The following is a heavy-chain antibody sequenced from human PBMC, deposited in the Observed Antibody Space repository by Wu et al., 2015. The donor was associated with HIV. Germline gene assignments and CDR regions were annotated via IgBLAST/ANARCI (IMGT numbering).Heavy chain of an antibody. J-gene: IGHJ3*02. V-gene: IGHV1-46*01. CDR2: INPGGIST. Sequence: QVHLVQFGGEVKKPGSSVKVTCKASGDGFTSYAVSWVRQAPGQGLEWMGIINPGGISTKYAQKFQGRLTLTRDTSTSTLYMELRSLRSEDTAVYYCARDLTYFYDSETYPFDAFDIWAQGHWSPSLQ. CDR1: GDGFTSYA. CDR3: ARDLTYFYDSETYPFDAFDI. D-gene: IGHD3-10*01.